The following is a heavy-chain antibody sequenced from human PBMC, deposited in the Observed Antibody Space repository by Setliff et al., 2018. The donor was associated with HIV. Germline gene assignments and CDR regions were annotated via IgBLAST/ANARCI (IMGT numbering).Heavy chain of an antibody. CDR3: ARGSLRGVLALGMDV. CDR1: GFTFSDIE. V-gene: IGHV3-48*03. CDR2: ITSSGDAI. D-gene: IGHD3-10*01. J-gene: IGHJ6*02. Sequence: PGGSLRLSCGASGFTFSDIEMNWVRQAPGKGLEWVSYITSSGDAIYYADSVKGRFTISRDNAKNSLYLQMNSLRAEDTAIYYCARGSLRGVLALGMDVWGQGTTVTVSS.